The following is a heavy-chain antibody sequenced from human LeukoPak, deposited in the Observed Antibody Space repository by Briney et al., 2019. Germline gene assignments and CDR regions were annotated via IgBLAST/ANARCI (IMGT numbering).Heavy chain of an antibody. J-gene: IGHJ6*02. CDR3: VRAMAPLDTFNYQYAMDV. CDR2: MNPNSGNT. V-gene: IGHV1-8*01. CDR1: GYTFNNYD. Sequence: ASVKVSCKASGYTFNNYDINWVRQAPGQGLEWMGCMNPNSGNTAYAQRFQGRFTLTRETFISTAYMELSSLRSDDTAVYYCVRAMAPLDTFNYQYAMDVWGQGTMVTVSS. D-gene: IGHD5-24*01.